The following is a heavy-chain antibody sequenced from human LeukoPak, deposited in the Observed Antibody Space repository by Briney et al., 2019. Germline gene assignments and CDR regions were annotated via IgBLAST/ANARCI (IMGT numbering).Heavy chain of an antibody. CDR1: GFAFSSYV. CDR2: ILYDGSNK. D-gene: IGHD6-13*01. CDR3: ARDQGTAADLFDY. Sequence: PGGSLRLSCAASGFAFSSYVMHWVRQAPGKGLEWVAVILYDGSNKFYADSVKGRFTISRDDSKNTVYLQMDSLRAGDTAVYYCARDQGTAADLFDYWGQGTLVTVSS. J-gene: IGHJ4*02. V-gene: IGHV3-30*03.